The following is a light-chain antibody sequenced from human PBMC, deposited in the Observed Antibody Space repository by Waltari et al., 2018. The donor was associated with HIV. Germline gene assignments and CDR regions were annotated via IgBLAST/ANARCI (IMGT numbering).Light chain of an antibody. V-gene: IGLV7-46*01. CDR3: LLSYNDARLWV. J-gene: IGLJ3*02. Sequence: QAVVTQEPSLTVSPGETLTLTCGSNTGTVTSGHFPSWFQQRPGQAPRALIYNTNSRHSWTPARFSGSLLGGKAALTLSGAQPDDEADYYCLLSYNDARLWVFGGGTKLTVL. CDR2: NTN. CDR1: TGTVTSGHF.